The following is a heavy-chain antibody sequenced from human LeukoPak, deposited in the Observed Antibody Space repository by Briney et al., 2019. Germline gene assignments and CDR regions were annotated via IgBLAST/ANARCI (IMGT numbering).Heavy chain of an antibody. Sequence: SETLSLTCTVSGCSISNYYWSWIRQPPGKGLEWIGYIYYSGSTNYNPSLKSRVTISVDTSKNQFSLKLSYVTAADTAVYYCARGLAARTRKDYYYYYMDVWGKGTTVTVSS. CDR3: ARGLAARTRKDYYYYYMDV. CDR1: GCSISNYY. V-gene: IGHV4-59*01. J-gene: IGHJ6*03. D-gene: IGHD6-13*01. CDR2: IYYSGST.